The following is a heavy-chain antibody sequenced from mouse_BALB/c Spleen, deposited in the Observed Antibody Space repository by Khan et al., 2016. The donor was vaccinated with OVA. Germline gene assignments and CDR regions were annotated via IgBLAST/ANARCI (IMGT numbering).Heavy chain of an antibody. CDR1: GYTLTSYW. CDR3: ARLLSNFDY. J-gene: IGHJ2*01. CDR2: INPSNGRT. V-gene: IGHV1S81*02. Sequence: QVQLKQSGAELVNPGASVNLSCKASGYTLTSYWMHWVKQRPGQGLEWIGEINPSNGRTNYNEKFKSKATLTVDKSSSTAYMQLSSPTSEDSAVYYGARLLSNFDYWGQGTTLTVSS. D-gene: IGHD2-1*01.